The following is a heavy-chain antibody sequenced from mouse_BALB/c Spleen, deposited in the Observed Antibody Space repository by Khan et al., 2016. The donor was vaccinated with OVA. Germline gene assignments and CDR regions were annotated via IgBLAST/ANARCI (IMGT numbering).Heavy chain of an antibody. CDR1: GFTFSSYA. J-gene: IGHJ2*01. Sequence: EVQLLETGGGLVKPGGSLKLSCAASGFTFSSYAMSWVRQSPEKRLEWVAEISSGGNYTYYPDTVTGRFTISRDNAKNTLYLEMSSLRSEDSAMYYYASASCNSGSSPWFFDYWGQGTTLTVSS. D-gene: IGHD1-1*01. CDR2: ISSGGNYT. V-gene: IGHV5-9-4*01. CDR3: ASASCNSGSSPWFFDY.